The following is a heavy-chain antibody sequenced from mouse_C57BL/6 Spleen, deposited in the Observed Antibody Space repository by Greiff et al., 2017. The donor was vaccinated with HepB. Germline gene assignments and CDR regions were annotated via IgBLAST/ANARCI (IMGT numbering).Heavy chain of an antibody. CDR2: INHDGSST. CDR3: SRGGYYGSSLFDY. V-gene: IGHV5-16*01. J-gene: IGHJ2*01. Sequence: EVQVVESEGGLVQPGSSMKLSCTASGFTFSDYYMAWVRQGPEQGLEWVANINHDGSSTYYLDTLKSRFIISIDNAKNILYLQMSSLKSEDTATYYCSRGGYYGSSLFDYWGQGTTLTVSS. CDR1: GFTFSDYY. D-gene: IGHD1-1*01.